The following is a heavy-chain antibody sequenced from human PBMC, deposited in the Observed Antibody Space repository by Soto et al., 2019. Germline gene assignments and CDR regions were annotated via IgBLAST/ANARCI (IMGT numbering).Heavy chain of an antibody. CDR1: GDSVSSDSAA. V-gene: IGHV6-1*01. J-gene: IGHJ6*04. Sequence: PSQTLSLTCAISGDSVSSDSAAWNWIRQSPSRGLEWLGRTYYRSKWYSDYAESVKSRITINPDTSTNQFSLQLNSVTPEDTAVYYCVRDRQQVPNADYYYFAMDVWGKGTRVTVCS. CDR3: VRDRQQVPNADYYYFAMDV. D-gene: IGHD2-2*01. CDR2: TYYRSKWYS.